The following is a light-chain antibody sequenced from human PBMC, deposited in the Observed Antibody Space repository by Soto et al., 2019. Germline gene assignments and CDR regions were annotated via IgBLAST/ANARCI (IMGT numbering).Light chain of an antibody. CDR2: DVS. CDR3: SLYTSSSLYV. Sequence: QPVLTQPASVSGSPGQSITISCTGTSSDVGGYNYVSWYQQHPGKAPKLMIYDVSNRPSGVSNRFSGSKSGNTASLTISGLQAEDEADYYCSLYTSSSLYVFGTGTKVIVL. CDR1: SSDVGGYNY. J-gene: IGLJ1*01. V-gene: IGLV2-14*01.